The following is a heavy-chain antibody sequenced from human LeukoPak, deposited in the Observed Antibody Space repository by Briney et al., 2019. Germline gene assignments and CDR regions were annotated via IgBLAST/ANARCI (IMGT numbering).Heavy chain of an antibody. CDR3: AREAYSSGWYTPYYFDY. V-gene: IGHV4-59*01. Sequence: SEILSLTCPVADCSISNYYGSWIRQPPWKGLEWMGYIYYSGSTNYNPSLKSRVTISVDTSKNQFSLKLSSVTAADTAVYYCAREAYSSGWYTPYYFDYWGQGTLVTVSS. D-gene: IGHD6-19*01. J-gene: IGHJ4*02. CDR1: DCSISNYY. CDR2: IYYSGST.